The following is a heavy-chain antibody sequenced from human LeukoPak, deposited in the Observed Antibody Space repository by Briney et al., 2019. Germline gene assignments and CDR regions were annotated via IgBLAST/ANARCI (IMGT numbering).Heavy chain of an antibody. D-gene: IGHD3-10*01. Sequence: PAGSLCLTCAASGFTFSSYGLHWVRQAQGKGLEWVAFIRYDGSNKSYADSVKGRFTISRDNSKNTLYLQMNSLRAEDTAVYYCAKVRYSSGSYYFDYWGHGTLVTVSS. V-gene: IGHV3-30*02. CDR3: AKVRYSSGSYYFDY. J-gene: IGHJ4*01. CDR1: GFTFSSYG. CDR2: IRYDGSNK.